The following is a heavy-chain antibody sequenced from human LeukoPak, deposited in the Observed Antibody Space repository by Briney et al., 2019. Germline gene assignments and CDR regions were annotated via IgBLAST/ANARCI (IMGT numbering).Heavy chain of an antibody. CDR1: GFTFSTYG. V-gene: IGHV3-30*02. CDR3: AKDKEYASESYPIEC. J-gene: IGHJ4*02. D-gene: IGHD3-10*01. CDR2: IEYEGGNNK. Sequence: PGGSLRLSCVASGFTFSTYGMHRVRQAPGKGLEWVAFIEYEGGNNKYYADSVKGRSTISRDNSKYTLYLQMNSLRAEDTAFYYCAKDKEYASESYPIECWGQGTLVTVSS.